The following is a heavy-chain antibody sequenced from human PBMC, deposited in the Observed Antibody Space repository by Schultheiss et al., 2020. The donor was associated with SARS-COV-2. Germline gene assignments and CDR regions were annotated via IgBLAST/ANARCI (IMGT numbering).Heavy chain of an antibody. CDR2: IWYDGSNK. CDR1: GFTFSSYG. Sequence: GGSLRLSCAASGFTFSSYGMHWVRQAPGKGLEWVAVIWYDGSNKYYADSVKGRFTISRDNSKNTLYLQMNSLRAEDTAVYYCARDGAAAGTAEYWGQGTLVTVSS. J-gene: IGHJ4*02. V-gene: IGHV3-33*01. D-gene: IGHD6-13*01. CDR3: ARDGAAAGTAEY.